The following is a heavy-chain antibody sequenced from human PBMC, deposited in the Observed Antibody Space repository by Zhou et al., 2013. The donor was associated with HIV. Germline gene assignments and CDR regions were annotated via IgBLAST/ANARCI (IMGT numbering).Heavy chain of an antibody. CDR3: AKGRRTTGTTEPLDY. Sequence: QVQLVQSGAEVKKPGSSVKVSCKASGGTFSSYAISWVRQAPGQGLEWMGGIIPIFGTANYAQKFQGRVTITTDESTSTAYMELNGLRSEDTALYFCAKGRRTTGTTEPLDYWGQGTLVTVSP. CDR2: IIPIFGTA. CDR1: GGTFSSYA. V-gene: IGHV1-69*05. D-gene: IGHD1-1*01. J-gene: IGHJ4*02.